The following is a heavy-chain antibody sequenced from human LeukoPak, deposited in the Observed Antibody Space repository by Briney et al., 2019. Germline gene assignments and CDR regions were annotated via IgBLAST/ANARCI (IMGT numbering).Heavy chain of an antibody. J-gene: IGHJ4*02. V-gene: IGHV3-23*01. CDR1: GFTFSTYA. CDR2: ISGSGSST. CDR3: AKDQAFDY. Sequence: GGSLRLSCAASGFTFSTYAMSWVRQAPGKGLEWVSTISGSGSSTYYADSVKGRFTISRDNSKNALYLQMNSLRAEDTAVYYCAKDQAFDYWGQGTLVTVSS.